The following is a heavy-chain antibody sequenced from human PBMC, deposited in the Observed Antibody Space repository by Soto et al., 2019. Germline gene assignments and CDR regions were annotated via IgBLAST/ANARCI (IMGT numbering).Heavy chain of an antibody. V-gene: IGHV5-51*01. D-gene: IGHD2-21*01. J-gene: IGHJ6*02. Sequence: PGESLKISCQGSGYRFTNYWIGWVRQMPGKGLEWMGIIYPGDSDTRYSPSFQGQVTISADKSINTAYLQWSSLKASDTATYYCARLRLIAGIKGGGYYAMDVWGQGT. CDR3: ARLRLIAGIKGGGYYAMDV. CDR1: GYRFTNYW. CDR2: IYPGDSDT.